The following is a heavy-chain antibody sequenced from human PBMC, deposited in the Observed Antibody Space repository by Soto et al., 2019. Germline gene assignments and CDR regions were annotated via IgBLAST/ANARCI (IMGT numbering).Heavy chain of an antibody. D-gene: IGHD4-17*01. Sequence: QVQLVESGGGVVQPGRSLRLSCAASGFTFSSYAMHWVRQARGKGLEWVAVISYDGSNKYYADSVQGRFTISRDNSKNTLYLQMNSLRAEDTAVYFCARDYGDYDYLDYWGQGTPVTVSS. CDR2: ISYDGSNK. J-gene: IGHJ4*02. V-gene: IGHV3-30-3*01. CDR1: GFTFSSYA. CDR3: ARDYGDYDYLDY.